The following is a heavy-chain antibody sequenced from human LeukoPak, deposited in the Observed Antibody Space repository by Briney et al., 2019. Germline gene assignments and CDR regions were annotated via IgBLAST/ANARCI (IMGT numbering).Heavy chain of an antibody. Sequence: SETLTLTCTVSGGSISSSSYYWGWIHQPPGKGLEWIGSIYYSGSTYYNPSLKSRVTISVDTSKNQFSLKLSSVTAADTAVYYCARHLVAAAGTEAFDIWGQGTMVTVSS. CDR1: GGSISSSSYY. D-gene: IGHD6-13*01. J-gene: IGHJ3*02. CDR3: ARHLVAAAGTEAFDI. V-gene: IGHV4-39*01. CDR2: IYYSGST.